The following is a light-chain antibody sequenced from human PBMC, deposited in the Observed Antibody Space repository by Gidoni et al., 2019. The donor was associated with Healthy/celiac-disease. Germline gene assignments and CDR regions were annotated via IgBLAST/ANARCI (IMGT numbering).Light chain of an antibody. CDR1: QSISSW. V-gene: IGKV1-5*03. CDR2: KAS. CDR3: QQYNRYSLT. J-gene: IGKJ4*01. Sequence: DIQMTQSPSTLSASVGDRVTITCRASQSISSWLAWYQHKPGKAPKLLIYKASSLESGVPSRFSGSGSGTEFTLTISSLQPDDFATYYCQQYNRYSLTFXRXTKVEIK.